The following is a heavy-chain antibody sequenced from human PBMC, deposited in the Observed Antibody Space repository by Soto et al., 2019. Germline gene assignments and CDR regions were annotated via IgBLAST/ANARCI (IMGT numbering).Heavy chain of an antibody. V-gene: IGHV1-18*01. CDR3: ARETRLILPSRRGSGSYNY. CDR2: ISAYNGNT. CDR1: GYTFTSYG. Sequence: ASVKVSCKASGYTFTSYGISWVRQAPGQGLEWMGWISAYNGNTNYAQKLQGRVTMTTDTSTSTAYMELRSLRSDDTAVYYCARETRLILPSRRGSGSYNYWGQGTLVTVSS. D-gene: IGHD3-10*01. J-gene: IGHJ4*02.